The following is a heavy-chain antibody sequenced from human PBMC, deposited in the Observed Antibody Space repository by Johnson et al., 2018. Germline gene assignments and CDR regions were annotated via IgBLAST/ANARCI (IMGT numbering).Heavy chain of an antibody. D-gene: IGHD3-16*02. CDR2: ISYDESNK. Sequence: QVQLVQSGGGVVQPGRSLRLSCAASGFTFSTYAMNWVRQAPGKGLEWVSVISYDESNKDYADSVKDRFTISRDNSKNTLYLEMNSLRVEDTAVYYCAKDDRPSLRPAAAFPHWGQGTLVTVSS. CDR3: AKDDRPSLRPAAAFPH. V-gene: IGHV3-30*18. J-gene: IGHJ1*01. CDR1: GFTFSTYA.